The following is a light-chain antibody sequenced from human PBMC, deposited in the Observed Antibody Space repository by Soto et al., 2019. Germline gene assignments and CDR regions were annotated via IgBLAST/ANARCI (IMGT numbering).Light chain of an antibody. CDR2: GAS. CDR1: QSVSSSY. CDR3: QQFARSSLT. J-gene: IGKJ4*01. V-gene: IGKV3-20*01. Sequence: ESVLTQSTGTLSLSPGERATLSCRASQSVSSSYLAWYQQKPGQAPRLLIYGASSRATGIPDRFSGSGSGTDFTITISRLEPEDFAVYYCQQFARSSLTFGGGTKVEIK.